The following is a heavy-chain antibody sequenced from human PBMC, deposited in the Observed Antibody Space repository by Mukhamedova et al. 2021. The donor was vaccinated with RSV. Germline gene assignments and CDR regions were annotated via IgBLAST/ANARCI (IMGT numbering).Heavy chain of an antibody. J-gene: IGHJ4*02. CDR3: PRAMVRGRAPGY. Sequence: SSYAMHWVRQAPGMGLEWVAVISYDGSNKYYSDSVKGRFTISRDNSKNTLYLQMNSLRAEDTAVYYCPRAMVRGRAPGYWGQGTL. V-gene: IGHV3-30*04. CDR1: SSYA. CDR2: ISYDGSNK. D-gene: IGHD3-10*01.